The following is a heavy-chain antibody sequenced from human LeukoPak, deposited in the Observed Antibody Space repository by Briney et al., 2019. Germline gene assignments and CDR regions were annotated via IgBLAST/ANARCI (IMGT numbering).Heavy chain of an antibody. CDR1: GGSISSYY. CDR3: ARDTYSSGTI. J-gene: IGHJ4*02. D-gene: IGHD6-19*01. Sequence: SETLSLTCTVSGGSISSYYWSWIRQPPGKGLEWIGYIYYSGSTNYNPSLKSRVTISVDTSKDQFSLKLSSVTAADTAVYYCARDTYSSGTIWGQGTLVTVSS. CDR2: IYYSGST. V-gene: IGHV4-59*01.